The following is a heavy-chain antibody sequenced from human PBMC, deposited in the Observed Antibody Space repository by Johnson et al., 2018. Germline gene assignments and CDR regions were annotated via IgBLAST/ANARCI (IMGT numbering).Heavy chain of an antibody. D-gene: IGHD1-26*01. CDR3: AKDQSPEVGVDPFDI. V-gene: IGHV3-30*18. J-gene: IGHJ3*02. CDR1: GFTFSSYG. CDR2: ISYDGSNK. Sequence: QVQLVQSGGGVVQPGRSLRLSCAASGFTFSSYGMHWVRQAPGKGLEWVAVISYDGSNKYYADSVKGRFTISRDNSKNTLYLQMNSLRAEETAVYYCAKDQSPEVGVDPFDIWGQGTMVTVSS.